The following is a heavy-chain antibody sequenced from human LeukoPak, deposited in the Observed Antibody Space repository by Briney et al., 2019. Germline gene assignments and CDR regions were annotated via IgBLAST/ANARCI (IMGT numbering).Heavy chain of an antibody. V-gene: IGHV4-39*07. CDR3: ARAGSGYERDAFDI. Sequence: PSETLSLTCTVSGGSISSSSYYWGWIRQPPGKGLEWIGSIYYSGSTYYNPSLKSRVTISVDTSKNQFSLKLSSVTAADTAVYYCARAGSGYERDAFDIWGQGTMVTVSS. CDR1: GGSISSSSYY. D-gene: IGHD5-12*01. CDR2: IYYSGST. J-gene: IGHJ3*02.